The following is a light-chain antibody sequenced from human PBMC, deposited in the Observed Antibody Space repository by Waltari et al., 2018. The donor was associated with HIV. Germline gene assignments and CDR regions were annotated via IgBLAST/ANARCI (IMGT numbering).Light chain of an antibody. Sequence: SALTQPASVSASPGQSITIPCAGTSSAFGSSRLVSWYQQHPDNAPKLIIYEVTKRPSGISNRFSGSKSGNTASLTISGLQAEDEADYYCCSYAGSSTWVFGGGTKLTVL. CDR2: EVT. V-gene: IGLV2-23*02. J-gene: IGLJ3*02. CDR1: SSAFGSSRL. CDR3: CSYAGSSTWV.